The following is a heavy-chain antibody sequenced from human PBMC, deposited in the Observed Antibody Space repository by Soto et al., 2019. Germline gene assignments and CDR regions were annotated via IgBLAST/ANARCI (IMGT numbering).Heavy chain of an antibody. V-gene: IGHV3-23*01. Sequence: GGSLRLSCAASGFTFSSYAMSWVRQAPGKGLEWVSAISGSGGSTYYADSVKGRFTISRDNSKNTLYLQMISLRAEDTAVYYCAKAPDYGDYFDYWGQGTLVTVSS. J-gene: IGHJ4*02. D-gene: IGHD4-17*01. CDR1: GFTFSSYA. CDR2: ISGSGGST. CDR3: AKAPDYGDYFDY.